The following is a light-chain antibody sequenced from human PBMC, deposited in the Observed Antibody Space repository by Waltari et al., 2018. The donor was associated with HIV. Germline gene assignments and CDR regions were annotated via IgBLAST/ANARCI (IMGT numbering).Light chain of an antibody. J-gene: IGLJ1*01. CDR1: SLPKQY. CDR2: KDT. V-gene: IGLV3-25*03. CDR3: HSSDSSAAYV. Sequence: SYELTQPPSVSVSPGPTARITCFGDSLPKQYVYWYQQQPGQAPVLLIYKDTERPSGIPERFSGSSSGTTVTLTISGVQAEDEADYYCHSSDSSAAYVFGTGTKVTVL.